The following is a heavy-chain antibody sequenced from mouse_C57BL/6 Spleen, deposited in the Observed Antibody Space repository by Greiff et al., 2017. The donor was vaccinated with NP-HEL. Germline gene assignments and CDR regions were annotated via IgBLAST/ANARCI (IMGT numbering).Heavy chain of an antibody. CDR3: ARGSNYEEEYFDV. Sequence: QVQLQQSGAELVRPGTSVKVSCKASGYAFTNYLIEWVKQRPGQGLEWIGVINPGSGGTNYNEKFKGKATLTADKSSSTAYMQISSLTSEDSAVYFCARGSNYEEEYFDVWGTGTTVTVSS. CDR2: INPGSGGT. D-gene: IGHD2-5*01. J-gene: IGHJ1*03. CDR1: GYAFTNYL. V-gene: IGHV1-54*01.